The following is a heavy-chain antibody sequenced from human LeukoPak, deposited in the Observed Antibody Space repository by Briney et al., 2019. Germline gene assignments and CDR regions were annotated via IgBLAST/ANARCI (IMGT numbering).Heavy chain of an antibody. V-gene: IGHV3-23*01. D-gene: IGHD2-2*01. CDR3: AKAHNEGYCSSTSCYPMYYFDY. J-gene: IGHJ4*02. Sequence: GGSLRLSCAASGFTFSSYAMSWVRQAPGKGLEWVSAISGSGGSTYYADSVKGRFTISRDNSKNTLYLQMNSLRAEDTAVYYCAKAHNEGYCSSTSCYPMYYFDYWGQGTLVIVSS. CDR1: GFTFSSYA. CDR2: ISGSGGST.